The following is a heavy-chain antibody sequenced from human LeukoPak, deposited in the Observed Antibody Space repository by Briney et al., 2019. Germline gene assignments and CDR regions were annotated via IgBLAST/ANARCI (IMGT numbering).Heavy chain of an antibody. J-gene: IGHJ4*02. CDR2: IRYDGNNL. Sequence: GGSLRLSCAASGFTISSYDMSWVRQAPGKGLEWVAFIRYDGNNLLYADSVKGRFTISRDNSKNTLYLHIKSLRAEDTAVYYCAKDNPLDYWGQGTLVIVSS. D-gene: IGHD1-14*01. CDR1: GFTISSYD. CDR3: AKDNPLDY. V-gene: IGHV3-30*02.